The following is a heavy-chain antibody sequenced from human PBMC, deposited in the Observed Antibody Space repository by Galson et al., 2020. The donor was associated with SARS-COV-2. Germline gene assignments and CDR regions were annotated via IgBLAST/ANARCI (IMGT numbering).Heavy chain of an antibody. J-gene: IGHJ6*03. D-gene: IGHD3-16*01. CDR2: IKSGGDT. CDR1: GGSFSGYS. Sequence: SETLSLTCAVYGGSFSGYSWTWIRQAPGKGLEWIGEIKSGGDTKYSPSLGSRVTLSVDTSRNQFSLKLTSVSAADTALYFCARGRQGVVPSPVLGLGPFYSYYYMDVWGKGTTVIVSS. CDR3: ARGRQGVVPSPVLGLGPFYSYYYMDV. V-gene: IGHV4-34*01.